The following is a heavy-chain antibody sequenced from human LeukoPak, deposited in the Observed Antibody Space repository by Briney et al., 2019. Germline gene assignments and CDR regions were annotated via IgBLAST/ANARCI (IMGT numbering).Heavy chain of an antibody. CDR3: ARDWYYGSGSSIDY. D-gene: IGHD3-10*01. J-gene: IGHJ4*02. CDR2: ISAYNGNT. Sequence: GASVKVSFKASRYTFTGYGISWVRQAPGQWLEWMGWISAYNGNTNYAQKLQCRVTKTTDTSTSTAYMELRSLISDDTAVYYCARDWYYGSGSSIDYWGQGTLVTVSS. V-gene: IGHV1-18*01. CDR1: RYTFTGYG.